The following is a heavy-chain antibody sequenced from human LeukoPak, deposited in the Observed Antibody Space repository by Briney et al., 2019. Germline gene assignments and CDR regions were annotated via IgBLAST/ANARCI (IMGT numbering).Heavy chain of an antibody. CDR1: GFSFSTFG. CDR2: INLNGRNT. J-gene: IGHJ5*02. Sequence: GGSLRLSCTASGFSFSTFGMTWVRHTPEKGLEWVSTINLNGRNTHYADSVRGRFTISRDNSRNTVFLQMDNLGAEDTAVYYCAIDPPDWSDARTDPWGQGTRVTVSS. CDR3: AIDPPDWSDARTDP. V-gene: IGHV3-23*01. D-gene: IGHD1-1*01.